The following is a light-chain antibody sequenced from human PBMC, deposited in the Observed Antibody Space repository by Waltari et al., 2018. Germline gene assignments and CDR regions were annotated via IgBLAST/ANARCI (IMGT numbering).Light chain of an antibody. CDR2: AAS. CDR1: QTIGTY. V-gene: IGKV1-39*01. J-gene: IGKJ1*01. CDR3: QQSYSSPVA. Sequence: DIQMTQSPSSLSATVGDRVTITCRASQTIGTYLNLYQQKPGKAPKLMIYAASTLQSGVPSRFSGSGSGTDFTLSIISLQPEDFATYYCQQSYSSPVAFGQGTKVEVK.